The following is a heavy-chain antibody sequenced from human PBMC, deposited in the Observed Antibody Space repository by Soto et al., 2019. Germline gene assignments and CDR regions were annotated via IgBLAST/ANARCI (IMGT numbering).Heavy chain of an antibody. Sequence: EVQLVESGGGLVQPGGSLKLSCAASGFTFSGSAMHWVRQASGKGLEWVGRIRSKANSYATTYAASVKGRFTISRDDSKNTAYLQMNSLKAEDTAVYYCTPQWLNYWGQGTLVTVSS. V-gene: IGHV3-73*01. CDR3: TPQWLNY. CDR2: IRSKANSYAT. J-gene: IGHJ4*02. CDR1: GFTFSGSA. D-gene: IGHD5-12*01.